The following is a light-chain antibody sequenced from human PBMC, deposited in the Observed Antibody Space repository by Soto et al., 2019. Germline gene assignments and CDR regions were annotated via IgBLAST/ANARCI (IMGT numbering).Light chain of an antibody. V-gene: IGKV3-11*01. J-gene: IGKJ4*01. CDR1: QSVSSSY. CDR2: LTS. Sequence: EIVVTQSPATLSLSPGERATLSCRASQSVSSSYLAWYQQKPGQAPRLLIYLTSNRAAGIPARFSGSGSETDFTLTISSLEPEDFAVYYCQQRTNWPLTFGGGTKVDIK. CDR3: QQRTNWPLT.